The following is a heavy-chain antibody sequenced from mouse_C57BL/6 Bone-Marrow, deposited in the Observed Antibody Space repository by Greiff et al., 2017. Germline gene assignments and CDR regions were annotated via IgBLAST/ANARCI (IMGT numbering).Heavy chain of an antibody. J-gene: IGHJ3*01. CDR1: GYTFTEYT. V-gene: IGHV1-62-2*01. CDR3: ARHEDELTGTWFAY. Sequence: VQLQQSGAELVKPGASVKLSCKASGYTFTEYTIHWVKQRPGQGLEWIGRINPGSGSIKYNEKFKDKATLTADKSSSTVYMELRRLTSEDSAVYFCARHEDELTGTWFAYWGQGTLVTVSA. CDR2: INPGSGSI. D-gene: IGHD4-1*01.